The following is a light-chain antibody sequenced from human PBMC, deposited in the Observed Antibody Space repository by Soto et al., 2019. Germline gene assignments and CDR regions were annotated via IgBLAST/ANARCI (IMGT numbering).Light chain of an antibody. J-gene: IGLJ2*01. CDR1: SSDVGGYNY. CDR3: SSYTSSSTLEVV. CDR2: DVS. Sequence: QAVLTQPASVSGSPGQSITISCTGTSSDVGGYNYVSWYQQHPGKAPKLMIYDVSNRPSGVSNRFSGSKSGNTASLTISGLQAEDEADYYCSSYTSSSTLEVVFGGGTKLTVI. V-gene: IGLV2-14*01.